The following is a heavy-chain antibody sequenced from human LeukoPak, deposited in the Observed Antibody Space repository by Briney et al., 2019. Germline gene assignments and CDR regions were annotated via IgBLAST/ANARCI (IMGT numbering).Heavy chain of an antibody. CDR2: FYSGGST. J-gene: IGHJ4*02. CDR1: GFTVSNSY. V-gene: IGHV3-53*01. D-gene: IGHD3-22*01. Sequence: GGSLRLSCAASGFTVSNSYMSWVRQAPGKGLEWVSVFYSGGSTFYADSVRGRFTISRDNSKNTLYLQMNSLRADHTAVYYCARDHRSYYDVSGDYYFDYWGRGTLVTVSS. CDR3: ARDHRSYYDVSGDYYFDY.